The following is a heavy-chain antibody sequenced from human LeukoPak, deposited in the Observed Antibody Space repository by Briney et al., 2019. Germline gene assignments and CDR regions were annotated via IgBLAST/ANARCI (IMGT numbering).Heavy chain of an antibody. Sequence: GASVKVSCKVSGYTLTELSMHWVRPAPGKGRAWMGGFYPEDGETIYAQKFQGRVTMTEDTSTDTAYMELSSLRSEDTAVYYCATGGFSAYYYDSSGYYSFDYWGQGTLVTVSS. D-gene: IGHD3-22*01. CDR2: FYPEDGET. J-gene: IGHJ4*02. CDR3: ATGGFSAYYYDSSGYYSFDY. CDR1: GYTLTELS. V-gene: IGHV1-24*01.